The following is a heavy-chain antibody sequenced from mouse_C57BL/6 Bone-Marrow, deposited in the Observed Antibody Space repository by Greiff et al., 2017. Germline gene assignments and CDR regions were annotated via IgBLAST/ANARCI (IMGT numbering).Heavy chain of an antibody. Sequence: QVQLQQSDAELVKPGASVKISCKVSGYSFTDHTIHWMKQRPEQGLEWIGYIYPRDGSTKYNEKFKGKATLTADKSSSTAYMQLNSLTSEDSAVYFWARELYGNYEYWDFDVWGTGTTVTVSS. CDR2: IYPRDGST. V-gene: IGHV1-78*01. D-gene: IGHD2-10*02. CDR3: ARELYGNYEYWDFDV. CDR1: GYSFTDHT. J-gene: IGHJ1*03.